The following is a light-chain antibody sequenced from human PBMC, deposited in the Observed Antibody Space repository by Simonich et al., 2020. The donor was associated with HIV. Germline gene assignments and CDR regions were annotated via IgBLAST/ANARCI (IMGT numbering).Light chain of an antibody. V-gene: IGKV4-1*01. Sequence: DIVMTQSPDSLAVSLGERATINCKSSQSVLYSSNNKNYLAWYQQKPGKAPNLLLYAASRLQSGVPSRFSGSASGTDYTLTISSLQPEDFATYYCQQYYSTPTFGPGTKVDIK. CDR3: QQYYSTPT. J-gene: IGKJ3*01. CDR2: AAS. CDR1: QSVLYSSNNKNY.